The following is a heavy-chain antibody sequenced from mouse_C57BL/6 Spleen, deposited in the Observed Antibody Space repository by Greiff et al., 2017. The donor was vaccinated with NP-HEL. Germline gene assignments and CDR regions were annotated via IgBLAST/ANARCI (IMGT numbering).Heavy chain of an antibody. Sequence: QVQLQQSGAELVRPGSSVKLSCKASGYTFTSYWMHWVKQRPIQGLEWIGNIDPSDSETNYNQKFKDKATLTVDKSSSTAYMQLSSLTSEDSAVYYCARGTTVVASDAMDYWGQGTSVTVSS. V-gene: IGHV1-52*01. CDR3: ARGTTVVASDAMDY. D-gene: IGHD1-1*01. CDR2: IDPSDSET. J-gene: IGHJ4*01. CDR1: GYTFTSYW.